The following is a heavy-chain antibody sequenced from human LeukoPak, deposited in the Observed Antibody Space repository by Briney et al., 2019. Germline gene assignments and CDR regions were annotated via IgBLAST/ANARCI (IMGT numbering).Heavy chain of an antibody. D-gene: IGHD2-2*01. CDR3: ARVIGYCSSTSCFGYFDY. CDR1: GGSISSYY. J-gene: IGHJ4*02. CDR2: IYYSGST. Sequence: PSETLSLTCTVSGGSISSYYWSWIRQPPGKGLEWIGYIYYSGSTNYNPSLKSRVTISVDTSKNQLSLKLSSVTAADTAVYYCARVIGYCSSTSCFGYFDYWGQGTLVTVSS. V-gene: IGHV4-59*08.